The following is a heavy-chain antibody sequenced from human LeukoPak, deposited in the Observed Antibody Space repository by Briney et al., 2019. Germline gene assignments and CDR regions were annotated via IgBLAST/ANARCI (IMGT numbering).Heavy chain of an antibody. V-gene: IGHV4-59*02. Sequence: SETLSLTCTVSGDSVSSFYWSWIRQPPGKGLEWIGYIYYSGTTNYNPSLKSRVTISVDTTKSQFSLKLSSVTAADTAVYYCARERAVTTYYYFDYWGQGTLVTVSS. CDR3: ARERAVTTYYYFDY. CDR2: IYYSGTT. CDR1: GDSVSSFY. J-gene: IGHJ4*02. D-gene: IGHD4-17*01.